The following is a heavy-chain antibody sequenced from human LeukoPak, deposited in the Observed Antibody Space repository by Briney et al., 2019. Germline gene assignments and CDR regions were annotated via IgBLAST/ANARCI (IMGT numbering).Heavy chain of an antibody. CDR3: AKVYSYGLAAYFDY. CDR2: ISWNSGSI. Sequence: PGGSLRLSCAASGFTFDDYAMHWVRQAPGKGLEWVSGISWNSGSIGYADSVKGRSTISRDNAKNSLYLQMNSLRAEDTALYYCAKVYSYGLAAYFDYWGQGTLVTVSA. V-gene: IGHV3-9*01. J-gene: IGHJ4*02. CDR1: GFTFDDYA. D-gene: IGHD5-18*01.